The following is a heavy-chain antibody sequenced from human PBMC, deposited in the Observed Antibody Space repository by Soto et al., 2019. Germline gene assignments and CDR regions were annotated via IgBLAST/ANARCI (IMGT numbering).Heavy chain of an antibody. J-gene: IGHJ4*02. CDR1: GLSITNNY. D-gene: IGHD1-1*01. CDR3: ARANWYSEY. CDR2: IYYTGNT. V-gene: IGHV4-59*13. Sequence: QVHLQESGPGLVKPSETLSLTCTVSGLSITNNYWSWIRQPPGKGLEWIGYIYYTGNTNYDPSLKSHVTMSVDTSNHHFAINLASLTAADTDVYYCARANWYSEYWGQGTLVIVSS.